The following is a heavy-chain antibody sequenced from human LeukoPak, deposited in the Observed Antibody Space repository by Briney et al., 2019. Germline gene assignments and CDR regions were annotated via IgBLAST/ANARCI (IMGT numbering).Heavy chain of an antibody. Sequence: SETLSLTCAVYGGSFSGYYWSWIRQPPRKGLEWIGEINHSGSTNYNPSLKSRVTISVNTSKNQFSLKLSSVTAANTAVYYCASLRERSYYARGFDYWGQGTLVTVSS. CDR3: ASLRERSYYARGFDY. D-gene: IGHD1-26*01. J-gene: IGHJ4*02. V-gene: IGHV4-34*01. CDR1: GGSFSGYY. CDR2: INHSGST.